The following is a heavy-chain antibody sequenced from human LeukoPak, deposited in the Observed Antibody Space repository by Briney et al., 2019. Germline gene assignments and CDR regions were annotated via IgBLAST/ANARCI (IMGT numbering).Heavy chain of an antibody. CDR3: ARGAGAVTTTHLSTLHYFDY. J-gene: IGHJ4*02. V-gene: IGHV1-69*06. CDR1: GGTFSSHA. CDR2: IIPIFGTA. Sequence: SVKGSCKASGGTFSSHAISWVRQAPGQGLEWMGGIIPIFGTADYAQKFQGRVTITADKSTSTAYMELSSLRSQDTDVYYCARGAGAVTTTHLSTLHYFDYWGQGTLVTVSS. D-gene: IGHD4-17*01.